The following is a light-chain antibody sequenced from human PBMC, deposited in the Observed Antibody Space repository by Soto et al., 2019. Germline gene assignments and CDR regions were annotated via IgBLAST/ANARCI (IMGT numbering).Light chain of an antibody. Sequence: QSVLTQPPSVSGAPGQRVTISCTGSSSNIGAGYDVHWYQQLPGTAPKLLIYGNSNRPSGVPDRFSGSKSGTSASLAITGLQAEDEADYYCQSYDSSLRVVFGGGTKVNVL. CDR3: QSYDSSLRVV. CDR2: GNS. V-gene: IGLV1-40*01. J-gene: IGLJ2*01. CDR1: SSNIGAGYD.